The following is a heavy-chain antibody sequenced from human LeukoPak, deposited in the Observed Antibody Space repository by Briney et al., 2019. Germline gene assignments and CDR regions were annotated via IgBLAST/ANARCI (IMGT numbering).Heavy chain of an antibody. V-gene: IGHV1-69*13. CDR3: ASLSGAFGYSHSGMDY. CDR1: GGTFSSYA. D-gene: IGHD6-13*01. J-gene: IGHJ4*02. CDR2: IIPIFGTA. Sequence: GASVKVSCKASGGTFSSYAISWVRQAPGQGLEWMGGIIPIFGTANYAQKFQGRVTITADESTSTAYMELSSLRSEDTAVYCCASLSGAFGYSHSGMDYWGQGTLVTVSS.